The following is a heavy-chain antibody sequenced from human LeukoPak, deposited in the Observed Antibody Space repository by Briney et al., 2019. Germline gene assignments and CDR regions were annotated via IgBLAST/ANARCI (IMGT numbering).Heavy chain of an antibody. CDR1: GGSISSGNYY. CDR3: ARAVYSSSSGDY. V-gene: IGHV4-61*02. J-gene: IGHJ4*02. D-gene: IGHD6-6*01. Sequence: SQTLSLTCTVSGGSISSGNYYWSWIRQPAGKGLEWIGRIYTSGSTNYNPSLKSRVTISVDTSKNQFSLKLSSVTAADTAVYYCARAVYSSSSGDYWGQGTLVTVSS. CDR2: IYTSGST.